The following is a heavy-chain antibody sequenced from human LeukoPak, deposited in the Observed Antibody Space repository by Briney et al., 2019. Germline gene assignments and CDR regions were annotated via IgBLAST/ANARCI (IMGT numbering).Heavy chain of an antibody. Sequence: KTSETLSLTCAISGGSISSGGYSWSWIRQPPGKGLEWIGYIYHSGSTYYNPSLKSRVTISVDRSKNQFSLKLSSVTAADTAVYCCASAYCGGDCYLDYWGQGTLVTVSS. CDR2: IYHSGST. CDR3: ASAYCGGDCYLDY. D-gene: IGHD2-21*02. V-gene: IGHV4-30-2*01. CDR1: GGSISSGGYS. J-gene: IGHJ4*02.